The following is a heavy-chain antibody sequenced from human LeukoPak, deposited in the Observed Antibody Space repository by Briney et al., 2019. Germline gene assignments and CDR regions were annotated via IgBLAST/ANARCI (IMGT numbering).Heavy chain of an antibody. V-gene: IGHV5-51*01. CDR3: ARLLSGRYYYNYFDP. CDR1: GYTFATSW. CDR2: IYPADSDT. J-gene: IGHJ5*02. Sequence: GESLKISCKASGYTFATSWMGWVRQMPGKGLECMGIIYPADSDTRYSPSLQGQVTISADKSISTAYLQWNSLKASDTAMYYCARLLSGRYYYNYFDPWGQGTLVTVSS. D-gene: IGHD1-26*01.